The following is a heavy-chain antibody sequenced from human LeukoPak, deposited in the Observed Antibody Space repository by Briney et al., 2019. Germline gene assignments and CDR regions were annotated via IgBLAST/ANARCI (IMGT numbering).Heavy chain of an antibody. CDR1: GFTFSSYA. Sequence: GGSLRLSCAASGFTFSSYAMSWVRQAPGKGLEWVSAISGSGGSTYYADSVKGRFTISRDNSKNTLCLQMNSLRAEDTAVYYCAKDAPFYSSGWYPYDAFDIWGQGTMVTVSS. CDR2: ISGSGGST. CDR3: AKDAPFYSSGWYPYDAFDI. J-gene: IGHJ3*02. V-gene: IGHV3-23*01. D-gene: IGHD6-19*01.